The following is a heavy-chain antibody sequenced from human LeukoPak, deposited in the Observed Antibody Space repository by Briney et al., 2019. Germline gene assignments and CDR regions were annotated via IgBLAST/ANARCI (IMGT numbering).Heavy chain of an antibody. D-gene: IGHD6-6*01. V-gene: IGHV3-74*01. Sequence: GGSLRLSCAASGFTFSSYWMHWVRQAPGKGLVRVSRINTDGSSTSYADSVKGRFTISRDNARNTLYLQMNSLRAEDTAVYYCARANRGQSISKGYYYYYMDVWGKGTTVTVSS. CDR2: INTDGSST. J-gene: IGHJ6*03. CDR1: GFTFSSYW. CDR3: ARANRGQSISKGYYYYYMDV.